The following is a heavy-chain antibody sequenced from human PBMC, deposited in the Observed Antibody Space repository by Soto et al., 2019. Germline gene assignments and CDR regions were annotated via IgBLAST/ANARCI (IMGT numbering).Heavy chain of an antibody. CDR3: GLLPGVGYGVDV. D-gene: IGHD3-22*01. CDR1: GGSISNNGYY. Sequence: QVQLQESGPGLMKPSQTLSLTCTVSGGSISNNGYYWSWIRQHPGKGLEGLGYIYYSGSTYYNPSLKSRVTISVDTSKNQFSLNLTSVTAADTAVYYCGLLPGVGYGVDVWGQGTTVTVSS. V-gene: IGHV4-31*03. J-gene: IGHJ6*02. CDR2: IYYSGST.